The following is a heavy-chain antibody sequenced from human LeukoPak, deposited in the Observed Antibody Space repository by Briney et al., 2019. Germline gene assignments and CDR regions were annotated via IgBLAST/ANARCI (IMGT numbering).Heavy chain of an antibody. J-gene: IGHJ4*02. CDR2: ISCSGNTI. V-gene: IGHV3-11*01. CDR3: ASSPRDWNFAFHS. D-gene: IGHD1-7*01. Sequence: GGSLRLSRAASGFTFSDYYMNWIRQAPGKGLGWVSYISCSGNTIYYADSVKGRFTISRDNAKKSLYLQMNSLRADDTAVYYCASSPRDWNFAFHSWGQGTLVTVSS. CDR1: GFTFSDYY.